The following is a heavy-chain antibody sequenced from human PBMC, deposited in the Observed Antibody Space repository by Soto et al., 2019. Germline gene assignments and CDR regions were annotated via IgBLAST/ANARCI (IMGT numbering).Heavy chain of an antibody. CDR3: ARVGYNYCYDY. Sequence: QVRLVQSGAEVKNLGASVKVSCKASGYSFTNYGLSWVRRARGLGLEWMGWISGYDGNTKYAEKFQGRVTMTTDTSTTTAYMELRSLRSDDTAVYFCARVGYNYCYDYWGQGTLLTVSS. D-gene: IGHD5-18*01. J-gene: IGHJ4*02. V-gene: IGHV1-18*01. CDR2: ISGYDGNT. CDR1: GYSFTNYG.